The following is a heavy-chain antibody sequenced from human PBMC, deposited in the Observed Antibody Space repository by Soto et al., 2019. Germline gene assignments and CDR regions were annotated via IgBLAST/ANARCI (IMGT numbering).Heavy chain of an antibody. V-gene: IGHV1-69*13. CDR1: GGTFSSYA. Sequence: GASVKVSCKASGGTFSSYAISWVRQAPGQGLEWMGGIIPIFGTANYAQKFEGRVTLTADDSTNTAYMELSRLRSDDTAVYYCAKELRRGMDVWGRGGRVTVS. D-gene: IGHD2-15*01. J-gene: IGHJ6*02. CDR3: AKELRRGMDV. CDR2: IIPIFGTA.